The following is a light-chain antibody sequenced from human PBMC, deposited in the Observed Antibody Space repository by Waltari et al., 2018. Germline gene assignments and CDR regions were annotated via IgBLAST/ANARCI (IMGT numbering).Light chain of an antibody. CDR3: QQYVSSPYT. Sequence: DIVLTQSPGTLSLSPGERATLSCRASQSVSSSFLAWYQQKPGQAPRLLISGASSRATGVPDRFSGSGSGTDFTLTITRLEPEDFAVYYCQQYVSSPYTFGQGTKLEIK. CDR1: QSVSSSF. V-gene: IGKV3-20*01. CDR2: GAS. J-gene: IGKJ2*01.